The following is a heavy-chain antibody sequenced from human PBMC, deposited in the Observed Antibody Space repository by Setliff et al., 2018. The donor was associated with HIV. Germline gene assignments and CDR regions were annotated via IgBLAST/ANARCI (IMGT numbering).Heavy chain of an antibody. J-gene: IGHJ4*02. CDR3: ARTRGRALLSYYFDS. Sequence: PSETLSLTCGVSSGSINGCHWSWVRQAPGRGLEWIGYVSYSGSTSYNPSLNSRVTMSVDASRDQFSLKLSSVTAADTAVYYCARTRGRALLSYYFDSWGQGRLVTVSS. CDR2: VSYSGST. V-gene: IGHV4-59*01. CDR1: SGSINGCH.